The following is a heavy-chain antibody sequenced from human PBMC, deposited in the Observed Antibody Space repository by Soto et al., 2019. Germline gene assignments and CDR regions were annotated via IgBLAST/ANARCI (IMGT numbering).Heavy chain of an antibody. D-gene: IGHD2-15*01. CDR3: AREDGGGPFDY. CDR2: MSGTSADT. CDR1: GFMFSAHA. V-gene: IGHV3-23*01. J-gene: IGHJ4*02. Sequence: DVHLLESGGGLVQPGGSLRLSCAASGFMFSAHAMHWVRQAPGQGLEWVSSMSGTSADTYYADSVKGRFTVSRDSSKDTLYLQLNSLRAEDTALYFCAREDGGGPFDYWGQGTLVIVSS.